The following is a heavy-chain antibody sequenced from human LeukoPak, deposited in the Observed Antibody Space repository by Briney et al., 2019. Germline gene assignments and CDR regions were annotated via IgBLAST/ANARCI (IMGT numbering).Heavy chain of an antibody. Sequence: GGSLRLSCAASGFTVSSNYMSWVRQFTGKGLEWVSGIGIATDTYYSGSVKGRFTISRENAKNSLYLQMNSLTAGDTAVYYCGRRRGGSRSYSDAFDIWGQGTKVTVSS. D-gene: IGHD3-10*01. CDR3: GRRRGGSRSYSDAFDI. J-gene: IGHJ3*02. CDR2: IGIATDT. V-gene: IGHV3-13*01. CDR1: GFTVSSNY.